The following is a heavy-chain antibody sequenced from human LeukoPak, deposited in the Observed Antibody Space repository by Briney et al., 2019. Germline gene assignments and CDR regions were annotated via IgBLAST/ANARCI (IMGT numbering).Heavy chain of an antibody. Sequence: PGGSLRLSCETSGFTFSSYGMHWVRQAPGKGLQWVAVISFDGTNTVYLDSVKGRFTISRDNSKNTLYLQMSSLTSEDTATYYCAKEKGWELLWSYIDFWGQGTLVTVYS. CDR3: AKEKGWELLWSYIDF. J-gene: IGHJ4*02. CDR1: GFTFSSYG. CDR2: ISFDGTNT. V-gene: IGHV3-30*18. D-gene: IGHD1-26*01.